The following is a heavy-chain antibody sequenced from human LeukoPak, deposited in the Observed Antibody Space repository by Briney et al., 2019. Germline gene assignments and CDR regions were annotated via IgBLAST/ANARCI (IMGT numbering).Heavy chain of an antibody. CDR3: AKEGTPQVSTWYDL. V-gene: IGHV3-30*18. J-gene: IGHJ5*02. CDR1: GLTLSPYG. D-gene: IGHD3-10*01. Sequence: GMSLRLSCAASGLTLSPYGMHWVRQAPGKGLEWVAVIWYEGCNQHYADSVKGRFTISRDNPKNALYLQMNTLRTEDTGVYICAKEGTPQVSTWYDLWGQGNQVTVSS. CDR2: IWYEGCNQ.